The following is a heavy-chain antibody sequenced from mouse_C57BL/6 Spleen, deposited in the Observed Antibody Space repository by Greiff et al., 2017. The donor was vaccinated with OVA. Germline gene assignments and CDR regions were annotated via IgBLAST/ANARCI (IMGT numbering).Heavy chain of an antibody. CDR2: IDPSDSYT. CDR3: ARLEVKSAGYYFDY. V-gene: IGHV1-59*01. Sequence: QVQLKQPGAELVRPGTSVKLSCKASGYTFTSYWMHWVKQRPGPGLEWIGEIDPSDSYTNYNQKFKGKATLTVDTSSSTAYMQLSSLTSEDSAVYYCARLEVKSAGYYFDYWGKGTTLTVSS. CDR1: GYTFTSYW. J-gene: IGHJ2*01. D-gene: IGHD2-2*01.